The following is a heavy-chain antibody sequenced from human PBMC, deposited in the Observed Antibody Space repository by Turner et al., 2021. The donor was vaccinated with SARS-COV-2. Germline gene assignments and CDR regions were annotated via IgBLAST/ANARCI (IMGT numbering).Heavy chain of an antibody. CDR2: IWYDGSNK. J-gene: IGHJ4*02. V-gene: IGHV3-33*01. D-gene: IGHD5-12*01. CDR3: ARDGGYSGYAYFDY. CDR1: GLTFSSYG. Sequence: QVQMVESGGGVVQPGRSLRLYWEASGLTFSSYGMHWVRQAPGEGLDLVAVIWYDGSNKYYADSVKGRFTISRDNSKNTLYLQMNSLRAEDTAVYYCARDGGYSGYAYFDYWGQGTLVTVSS.